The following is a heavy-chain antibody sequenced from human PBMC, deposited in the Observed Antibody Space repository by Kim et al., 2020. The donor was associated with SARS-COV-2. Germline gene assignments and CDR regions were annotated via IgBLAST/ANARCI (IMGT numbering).Heavy chain of an antibody. V-gene: IGHV1-18*01. J-gene: IGHJ6*02. CDR2: ISAYNGNT. Sequence: ASVKVSCKASGYTFTSYGISWVRQAPGQGLEWMGWISAYNGNTNYAQKLQGRVTMTTDTSTSTAYMELRSLRSDDTAVYYCAREDVLRYFDWLLGMNYYGMDVWGQGTTVTVSS. CDR1: GYTFTSYG. D-gene: IGHD3-9*01. CDR3: AREDVLRYFDWLLGMNYYGMDV.